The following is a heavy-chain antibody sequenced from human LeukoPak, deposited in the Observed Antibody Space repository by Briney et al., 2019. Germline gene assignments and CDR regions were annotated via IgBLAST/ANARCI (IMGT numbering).Heavy chain of an antibody. CDR1: GGSFSGYY. Sequence: PSETLSLTCAVYGGSFSGYYWSWIRQPPGKGLEWIGYIYYSGSTNYNPSLKSRVTISVDTSKNQFSLKLSSVTAADTAVYYCARAVSWTDYYYYMDVWGKGTMVTVSS. CDR2: IYYSGST. CDR3: ARAVSWTDYYYYMDV. V-gene: IGHV4-59*01. J-gene: IGHJ6*03. D-gene: IGHD6-13*01.